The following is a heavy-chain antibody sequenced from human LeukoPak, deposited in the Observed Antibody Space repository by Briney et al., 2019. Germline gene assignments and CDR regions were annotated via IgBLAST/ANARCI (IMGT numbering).Heavy chain of an antibody. CDR2: ISGSGGST. CDR3: SRDILTGYYTSDAFDI. CDR1: GFTFSSYW. D-gene: IGHD3-9*01. J-gene: IGHJ3*02. Sequence: GGSLRLSCAASGFTFSSYWMSWVRQAPGKGLEWVSAISGSGGSTYYADSVKGRFTISRDNSKNTLYLQMNSLRAEDTAVYYCSRDILTGYYTSDAFDIWGQGTMVTVSS. V-gene: IGHV3-23*01.